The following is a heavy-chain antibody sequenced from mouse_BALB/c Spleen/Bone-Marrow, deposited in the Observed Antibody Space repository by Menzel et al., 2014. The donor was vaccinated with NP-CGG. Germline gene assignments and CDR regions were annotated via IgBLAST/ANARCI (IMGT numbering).Heavy chain of an antibody. V-gene: IGHV5-17*02. J-gene: IGHJ4*01. CDR3: ARSGYGSTPYAMDY. D-gene: IGHD1-1*01. CDR1: GFTFSSFG. Sequence: EVQRVESGGGLVRPGGSRKLSCAASGFTFSSFGMHWVRQAPEKGLEWVAYISSGSGTIYYADTVKGRFTISRDNPKNTLFLQMTSLRSEDTAMYYCARSGYGSTPYAMDYWGQGTSVTVSS. CDR2: ISSGSGTI.